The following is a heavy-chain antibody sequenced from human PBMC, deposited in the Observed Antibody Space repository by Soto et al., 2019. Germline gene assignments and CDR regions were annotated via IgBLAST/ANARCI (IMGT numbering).Heavy chain of an antibody. CDR2: ISGSGGST. Sequence: LRLSCAASGFTFSSYAMSWVRQAPGKGLEWVSAISGSGGSTYYADSVKGRFTISRDNSKNTLYLQMNSLRAEDTAVYYCAKGKGPTYSSSSWYYYYGMDVWGQGTTVTVSS. CDR3: AKGKGPTYSSSSWYYYYGMDV. J-gene: IGHJ6*02. V-gene: IGHV3-23*01. D-gene: IGHD6-6*01. CDR1: GFTFSSYA.